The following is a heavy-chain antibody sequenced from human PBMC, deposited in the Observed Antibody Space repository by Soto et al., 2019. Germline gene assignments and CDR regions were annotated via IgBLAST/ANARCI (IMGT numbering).Heavy chain of an antibody. CDR2: INPNSGGT. V-gene: IGHV1-2*02. D-gene: IGHD3-10*01. CDR1: GYTFTGYY. CDR3: AREPLLGEFRGYYSYGMDV. J-gene: IGHJ6*02. Sequence: VASVKVSCKASGYTFTGYYMHWVRQAPGQGLEWMGWINPNSGGTNYAQKFQGRVTMTRDTSISTAYMELSRLRSDDTAVYYCAREPLLGEFRGYYSYGMDVWGQGTTVTVSS.